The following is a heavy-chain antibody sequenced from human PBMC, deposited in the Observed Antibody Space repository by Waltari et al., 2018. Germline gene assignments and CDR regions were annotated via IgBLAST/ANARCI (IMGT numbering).Heavy chain of an antibody. V-gene: IGHV1-18*01. CDR3: AKAIAARPPPQDDGYSAFDI. CDR1: GYTFTSYG. J-gene: IGHJ3*02. CDR2: SSAYNGIT. Sequence: QVQLVQSGAEVKKPGASVKVSCKASGYTFTSYGISWVRPSPGQGLEWRGWSSAYNGITNTTHKRQSRVTMTTETPNSTAYLQWSSLKASDTAMYYWAKAIAARPPPQDDGYSAFDIWGQGTMVTVSS. D-gene: IGHD6-6*01.